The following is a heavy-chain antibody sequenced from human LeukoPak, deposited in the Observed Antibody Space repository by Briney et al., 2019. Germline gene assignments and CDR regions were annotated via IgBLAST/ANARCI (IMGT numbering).Heavy chain of an antibody. Sequence: GGSLRLSCAASGFTFSSYSMNWVRQAPGKGLEWVSPISSSSSYIYYADSVKGRFTMSRDNAKNSLYLQMNSLRAEDTAVYYYARDNGVRGYGNWGQGTLVTVSS. D-gene: IGHD6-25*01. V-gene: IGHV3-21*01. CDR3: ARDNGVRGYGN. J-gene: IGHJ4*02. CDR2: ISSSSSYI. CDR1: GFTFSSYS.